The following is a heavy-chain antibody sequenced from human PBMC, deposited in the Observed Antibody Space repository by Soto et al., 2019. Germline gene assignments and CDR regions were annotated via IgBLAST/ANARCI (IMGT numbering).Heavy chain of an antibody. Sequence: SETLSLTCTVSGGSISSYYWSWIRQPPGKGLEWIGYIYYSGGTDYDPSLKSRVTISVDTSKNQFSLKLSSVTAADTAVYYCARRWGTYFDFWGQGTLVTVS. CDR3: ARRWGTYFDF. J-gene: IGHJ4*02. V-gene: IGHV4-59*01. D-gene: IGHD7-27*01. CDR2: IYYSGGT. CDR1: GGSISSYY.